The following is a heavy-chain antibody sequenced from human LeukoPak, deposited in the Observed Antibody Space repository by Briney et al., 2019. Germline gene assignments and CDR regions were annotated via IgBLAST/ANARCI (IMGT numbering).Heavy chain of an antibody. CDR1: GYSISSGYY. CDR2: MYHSGST. CDR3: ARVGRGAVAGYSTPYYYYYMDV. Sequence: SETLSLTCTVSGYSISSGYYWGWIRQPPGKGLEWIGSMYHSGSTNYNPSLKSRVTISVDTSKNQFSLKLSSVTAADTAVYYCARVGRGAVAGYSTPYYYYYMDVWGKGTTVTVSS. J-gene: IGHJ6*03. D-gene: IGHD6-19*01. V-gene: IGHV4-38-2*02.